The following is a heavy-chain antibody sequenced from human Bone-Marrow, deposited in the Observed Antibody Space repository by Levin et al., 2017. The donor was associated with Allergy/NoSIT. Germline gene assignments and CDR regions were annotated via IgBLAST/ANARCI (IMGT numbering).Heavy chain of an antibody. Sequence: SGGSLRLSCAASGFTFSSYGMHWVRQAPGKGLEWVAVIWYDGSNKYYADSVKGRFTISRDNSKNTLYLQMNSLRAEDTAVYYCARDSYDSSGNFDYWGQGTLVTVSS. CDR1: GFTFSSYG. J-gene: IGHJ4*02. V-gene: IGHV3-33*01. D-gene: IGHD3-22*01. CDR2: IWYDGSNK. CDR3: ARDSYDSSGNFDY.